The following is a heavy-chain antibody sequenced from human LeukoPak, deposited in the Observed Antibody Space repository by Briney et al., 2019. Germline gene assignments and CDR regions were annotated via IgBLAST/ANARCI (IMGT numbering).Heavy chain of an antibody. CDR1: GFTFSSYW. CDR2: IKQDGSEK. Sequence: QSGGSLKLSCAASGFTFSSYWMSWVRQAPGKGLEWVANIKQDGSEKYYVDSVKGRFTISRDNAKNSLYLQMNSLRAEDTAVYYCARDDSRSTFDYWGQGTLVTVSS. D-gene: IGHD6-6*01. CDR3: ARDDSRSTFDY. V-gene: IGHV3-7*01. J-gene: IGHJ4*02.